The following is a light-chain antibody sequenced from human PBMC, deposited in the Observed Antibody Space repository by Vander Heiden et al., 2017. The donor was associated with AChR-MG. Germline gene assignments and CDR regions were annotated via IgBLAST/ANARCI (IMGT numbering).Light chain of an antibody. CDR1: QSVSSY. Sequence: EIVFTQSRGSLSLSPGERATLSCRASQSVSSYLAWYQQKPGQAPRLLIYGVSSRATGIPDRFSGSGSGTDFTLTISRLEPEDFAVYYCQQYSSSPPITFGQGTRLEIK. J-gene: IGKJ5*01. CDR2: GVS. CDR3: QQYSSSPPIT. V-gene: IGKV3-20*01.